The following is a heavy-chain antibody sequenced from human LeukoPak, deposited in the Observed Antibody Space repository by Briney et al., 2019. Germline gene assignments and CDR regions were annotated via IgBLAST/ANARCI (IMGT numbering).Heavy chain of an antibody. D-gene: IGHD4-17*01. V-gene: IGHV3-23*01. CDR3: ATPYDDYLLNAFDI. J-gene: IGHJ3*02. CDR1: GFNFSSYA. CDR2: ISGSGGST. Sequence: PGGSLRLSCAASGFNFSSYAMSWVRQAPGKGLEWVSAISGSGGSTYYADSVKGRFTISRDNSKNTLYLQMNSLRAEDTAVYYCATPYDDYLLNAFDIWGQGTMVTVSS.